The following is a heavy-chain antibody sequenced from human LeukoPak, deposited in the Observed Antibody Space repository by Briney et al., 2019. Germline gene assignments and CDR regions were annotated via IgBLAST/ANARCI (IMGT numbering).Heavy chain of an antibody. CDR1: GFTFSSYA. D-gene: IGHD3-9*01. J-gene: IGHJ4*02. CDR3: ARPHYDILTGYMYYFDY. Sequence: GASLRLSCAASGFTFSSYAMTWVRQAPGKGLEWVSHIIGSGASTYCADSVKGRFTISRDNSNNSLYLQMNSLRADDTAVYYCARPHYDILTGYMYYFDYWGQGTLVTVSS. V-gene: IGHV3-23*01. CDR2: IIGSGAST.